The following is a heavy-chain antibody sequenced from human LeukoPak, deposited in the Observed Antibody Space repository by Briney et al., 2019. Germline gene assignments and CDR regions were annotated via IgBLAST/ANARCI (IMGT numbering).Heavy chain of an antibody. CDR2: IKSKTNGGTT. J-gene: IGHJ4*02. D-gene: IGHD3-22*01. Sequence: PGGALRLCCGAPGFRFSNAWRSWGRQAPGKGLEWDGPIKSKTNGGTTDYAAPLKDRFTISRDASKNTLYLQMNRLKAEDPAVYSCTTDCATVYYDSSSFDYWGQGTLVTVSS. CDR1: GFRFSNAW. CDR3: TTDCATVYYDSSSFDY. V-gene: IGHV3-15*01.